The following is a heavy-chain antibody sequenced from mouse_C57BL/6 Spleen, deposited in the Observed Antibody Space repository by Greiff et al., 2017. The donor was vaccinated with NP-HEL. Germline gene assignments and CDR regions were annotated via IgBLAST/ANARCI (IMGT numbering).Heavy chain of an antibody. V-gene: IGHV3-6*01. CDR2: ISYDGSN. Sequence: EVQLQQSGPGLVKPSQSLSLTCSVTGYSITSGYYWNWIRQFPGNKLEWMGYISYDGSNNYNPSLKNRISITRDTSKNQFFLKLNSVTTEDTATYYCARGVTTVVPGAHYWGQGTTLTVSS. J-gene: IGHJ2*01. D-gene: IGHD1-1*01. CDR3: ARGVTTVVPGAHY. CDR1: GYSITSGYY.